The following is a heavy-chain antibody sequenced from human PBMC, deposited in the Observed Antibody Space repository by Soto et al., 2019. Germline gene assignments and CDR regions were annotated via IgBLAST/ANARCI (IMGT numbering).Heavy chain of an antibody. CDR1: GYSIRSDYY. J-gene: IGHJ4*02. V-gene: IGHV4-38-2*01. D-gene: IGHD2-2*01. CDR2: IYQSGTA. Sequence: PAETLSLTCAVSGYSIRSDYYLGCIRQPPGKGLEWIGSIYQSGTAYYNPSLKSRVTISVDTSKNEFSLKVSSVTAADTAVYYCARVTGSKGYFDYWGQGTLVTVSS. CDR3: ARVTGSKGYFDY.